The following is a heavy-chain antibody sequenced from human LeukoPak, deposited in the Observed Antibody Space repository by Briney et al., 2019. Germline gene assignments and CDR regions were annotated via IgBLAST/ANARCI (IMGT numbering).Heavy chain of an antibody. CDR2: IIPIFGTA. Sequence: GASVKVSCKASGYTFTGYYMHWVRQAPGQGLEWMGGIIPIFGTANYAQKFQGRVTITADESTSTAYMELSSLRSEDTAVYYCARDLRGYCSGGSCRRFDYWGQGTLVTVSS. J-gene: IGHJ4*02. CDR3: ARDLRGYCSGGSCRRFDY. CDR1: GYTFTGYY. D-gene: IGHD2-15*01. V-gene: IGHV1-69*13.